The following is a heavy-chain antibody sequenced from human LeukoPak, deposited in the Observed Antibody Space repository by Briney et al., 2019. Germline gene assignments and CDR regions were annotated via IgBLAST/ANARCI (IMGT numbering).Heavy chain of an antibody. J-gene: IGHJ4*02. V-gene: IGHV3-23*01. CDR1: GFTFNTYA. D-gene: IGHD6-19*01. CDR3: AKYTAYSTGWPSY. CDR2: ISGSGGST. Sequence: GGSLRLSCAASGFTFNTYAMSWVRQAPGKGLEWVSTISGSGGSTYYADSVKGRFTISRDNSKNTLYLQMNGLRAEDTAVYYCAKYTAYSTGWPSYWGQGTLVTVS.